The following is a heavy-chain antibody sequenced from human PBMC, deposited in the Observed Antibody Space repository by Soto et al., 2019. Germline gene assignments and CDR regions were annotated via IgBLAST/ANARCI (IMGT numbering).Heavy chain of an antibody. V-gene: IGHV4-31*03. Sequence: QVQLQESGPGLVMPSQTLSLTCTVSGGSISSGGYYWSWIRQHPGKGLEWIGYIYDSGRTYYNPSLKSRVTISVDTCKNQFSLKLSSVTAADTAVYYCAREVSSSAFDYWGQGTLVTVSS. J-gene: IGHJ4*02. CDR3: AREVSSSAFDY. D-gene: IGHD6-13*01. CDR2: IYDSGRT. CDR1: GGSISSGGYY.